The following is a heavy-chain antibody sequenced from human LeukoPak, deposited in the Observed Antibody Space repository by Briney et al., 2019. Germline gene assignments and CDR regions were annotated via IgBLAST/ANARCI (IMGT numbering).Heavy chain of an antibody. CDR2: VSYDGSHK. CDR1: GFTFSNYG. D-gene: IGHD5-24*01. J-gene: IGHJ4*02. Sequence: GGSLRLSCAASGFTFSNYGMHWVRQAPGKGLEWVSVVSYDGSHKYYADSVKGRFTISRDNSKNTLYLQMNSLRAEDTAVYYCAKGDGYKYHFDYWGQGTLVTVSS. CDR3: AKGDGYKYHFDY. V-gene: IGHV3-30*18.